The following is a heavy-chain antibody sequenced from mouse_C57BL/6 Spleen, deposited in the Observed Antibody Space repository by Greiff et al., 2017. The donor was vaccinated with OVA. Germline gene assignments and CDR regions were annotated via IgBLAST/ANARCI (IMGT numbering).Heavy chain of an antibody. V-gene: IGHV1-64*01. CDR1: GYTFTSYW. J-gene: IGHJ4*01. Sequence: QVQLQQPGAELVKPGASVKLSCKASGYTFTSYWMHWVKQRPGQGLEWIGMIHPNSGSTNYNEKFKSKATLTVAKSSSTAYMQLSSLTSEDSAVYFCARSYYCHDVGYYAMDYWGQGTSVTVSS. CDR3: ARSYYCHDVGYYAMDY. D-gene: IGHD2-9*01. CDR2: IHPNSGST.